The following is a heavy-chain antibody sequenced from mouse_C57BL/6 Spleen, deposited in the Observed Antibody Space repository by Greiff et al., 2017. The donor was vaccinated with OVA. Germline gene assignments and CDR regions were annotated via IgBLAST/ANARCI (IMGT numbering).Heavy chain of an antibody. J-gene: IGHJ1*03. V-gene: IGHV1-80*01. CDR2: IYPGDGDT. CDR3: ARGGDYGWYFDV. Sequence: QVQLQQSGAELVKPGASVKISCKASGYAFSSYWMNWVKQRPGKGLEWIGQIYPGDGDTNYNGKFKGKATLTADKSSSTAYMQLSSLTSEDSAVYFCARGGDYGWYFDVWGTGTTVTVSS. D-gene: IGHD2-4*01. CDR1: GYAFSSYW.